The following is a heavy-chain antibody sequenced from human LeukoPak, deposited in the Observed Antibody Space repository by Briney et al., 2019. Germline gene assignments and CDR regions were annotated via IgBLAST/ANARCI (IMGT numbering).Heavy chain of an antibody. CDR3: ATSNRGDFWSGYSLFDY. CDR1: GFTFSSYW. Sequence: GGSLRLSCAASGFTFSSYWMSWVRQAPGKGLEWVANIKQDGSEKYYVDSEKGRFTISRDNAKNSLYLQMNSLRAEDTAVYYCATSNRGDFWSGYSLFDYWGQGTLVTVSS. CDR2: IKQDGSEK. J-gene: IGHJ4*02. D-gene: IGHD3-3*01. V-gene: IGHV3-7*01.